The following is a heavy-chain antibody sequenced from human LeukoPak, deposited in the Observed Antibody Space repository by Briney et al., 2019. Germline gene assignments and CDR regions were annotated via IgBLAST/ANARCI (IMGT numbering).Heavy chain of an antibody. J-gene: IGHJ6*03. Sequence: GASVKVSRKASGYTFTGYYMHWVRQAPGQGLEWMGWINPNSGGTNYAQKFQGRVTMTRDTSISTAYMELSRLRSDDTAVYYCARFGGWGDYYMDVWGKGTTVTVSS. CDR1: GYTFTGYY. CDR2: INPNSGGT. D-gene: IGHD3-10*01. V-gene: IGHV1-2*02. CDR3: ARFGGWGDYYMDV.